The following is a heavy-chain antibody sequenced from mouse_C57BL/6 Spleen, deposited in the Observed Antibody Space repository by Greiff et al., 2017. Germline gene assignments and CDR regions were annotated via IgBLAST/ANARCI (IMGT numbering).Heavy chain of an antibody. D-gene: IGHD1-1*01. CDR3: ARDDSNYFDY. V-gene: IGHV1-54*01. CDR1: GYAFTNYL. J-gene: IGHJ2*01. Sequence: QVQLMQSGAELVRPGTSVKVSCKASGYAFTNYLIAWVKQRPGQGLEWIGVINPGSGGTNYTEKFKGKATLTADKSSSTAYMQLSSLTSEDSAVYCGARDDSNYFDYWGQGTTLTVSS. CDR2: INPGSGGT.